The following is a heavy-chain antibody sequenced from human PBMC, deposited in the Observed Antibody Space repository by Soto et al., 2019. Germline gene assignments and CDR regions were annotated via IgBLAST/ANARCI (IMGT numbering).Heavy chain of an antibody. J-gene: IGHJ3*02. D-gene: IGHD2-21*01. V-gene: IGHV3-23*01. CDR1: GFTFSIYA. CDR3: AKELAYCGGECYSGPDAFDI. Sequence: GGSLRLSCAASGFTFSIYAMSWVRQAPGKGLEWVSSISTSGGSTYYADSVKGRFTISRDNSKNTLYLLMNSLRADDTAFYYFAKELAYCGGECYSGPDAFDIWGQGTMVTVSS. CDR2: ISTSGGST.